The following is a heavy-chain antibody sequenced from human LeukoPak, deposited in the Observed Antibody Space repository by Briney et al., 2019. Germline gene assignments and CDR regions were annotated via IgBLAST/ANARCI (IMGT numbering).Heavy chain of an antibody. J-gene: IGHJ6*04. CDR1: GYTFTSYG. CDR3: ARAPNYDILTGYGGWYSVRAV. D-gene: IGHD3-9*01. V-gene: IGHV1-18*01. CDR2: ISAYNGNT. Sequence: ASVTVSCTASGYTFTSYGISWVRQAPGQGLEWMGWISAYNGNTNYAQKLQGRVTMTTDTSTSTAYMELRSLRSDDTAVYYCARAPNYDILTGYGGWYSVRAVGGKGTRVTVSS.